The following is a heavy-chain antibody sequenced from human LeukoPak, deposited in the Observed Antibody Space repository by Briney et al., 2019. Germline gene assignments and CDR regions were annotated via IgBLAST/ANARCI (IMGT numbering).Heavy chain of an antibody. CDR2: IYYSGST. J-gene: IGHJ4*02. D-gene: IGHD1-26*01. V-gene: IGHV4-38-2*02. Sequence: SETLSLTCTVSGYSISSGYFWGWIRQPPGKGLEGIGSIYYSGSTYYNPSLKSRVTISVDTSKNQLSLKLSSVTAADTGVDYWARHRLQWEDPPPPTFDYWGQGTLVTVSS. CDR3: ARHRLQWEDPPPPTFDY. CDR1: GYSISSGYF.